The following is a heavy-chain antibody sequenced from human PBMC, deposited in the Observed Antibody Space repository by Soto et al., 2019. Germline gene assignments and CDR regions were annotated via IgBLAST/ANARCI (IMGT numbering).Heavy chain of an antibody. J-gene: IGHJ6*03. CDR2: INHSGST. Sequence: QVQLQQWGAGLLKPSETLSLTCAVYGGSFSGYYWSWIRQPPGKGLEWIGEINHSGSTNYNPSLKSRVTISVDTSKNQFSLKLSSVTAADTAVYYCARFLASAAKPYYYYMDVWGKGTTVTVSS. CDR3: ARFLASAAKPYYYYMDV. D-gene: IGHD2-2*01. V-gene: IGHV4-34*01. CDR1: GGSFSGYY.